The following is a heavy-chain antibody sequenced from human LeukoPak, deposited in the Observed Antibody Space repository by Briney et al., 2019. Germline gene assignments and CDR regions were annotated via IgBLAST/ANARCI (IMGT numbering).Heavy chain of an antibody. CDR1: GFTFSSYA. CDR2: ISYDGSNK. V-gene: IGHV3-30-3*01. D-gene: IGHD4-11*01. J-gene: IGHJ4*02. Sequence: GGSLRLSCAASGFTFSSYAMHWVRQAPGKGLEWVAVISYDGSNKYYADSVKGRFTISRDNSKNTLYLQMDSLRAEDTAVYYCARDLHSNYVFDYWGQGTLVTVSS. CDR3: ARDLHSNYVFDY.